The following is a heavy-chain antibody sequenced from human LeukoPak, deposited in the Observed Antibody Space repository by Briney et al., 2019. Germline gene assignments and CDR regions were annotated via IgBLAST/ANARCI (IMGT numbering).Heavy chain of an antibody. CDR1: GFTFSSYA. Sequence: GGSLRLSCAASGFTFSSYAMSWVRQAPGKGLEWVSSISGGGGTTYYADSVKGRFTISRDNSKNTLYLQMNSLRAEDTAVYYCAKEAEYSSSHYFDYWGQGTLVTVSS. J-gene: IGHJ4*02. D-gene: IGHD6-6*01. CDR2: ISGGGGTT. CDR3: AKEAEYSSSHYFDY. V-gene: IGHV3-23*01.